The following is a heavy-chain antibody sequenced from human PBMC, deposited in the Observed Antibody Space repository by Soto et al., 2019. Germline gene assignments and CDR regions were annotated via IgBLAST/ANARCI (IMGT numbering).Heavy chain of an antibody. J-gene: IGHJ4*02. V-gene: IGHV3-30*18. Sequence: GGSLILSCAASGFTFSSYGMHWVRQAPGKGLEWVAVISYDGSNKYYADSVKGRFTISRDNSKNTLYLQMNSLRAEDTAVYYCAKTRVPTVNYLYHWGQGTLVTVS. CDR3: AKTRVPTVNYLYH. CDR1: GFTFSSYG. CDR2: ISYDGSNK. D-gene: IGHD4-17*01.